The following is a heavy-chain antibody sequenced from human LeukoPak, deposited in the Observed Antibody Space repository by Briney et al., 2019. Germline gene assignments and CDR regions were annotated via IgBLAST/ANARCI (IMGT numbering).Heavy chain of an antibody. D-gene: IGHD1-26*01. CDR1: GYSFTTYW. CDR2: IYPGESDT. CDR3: ARRPTNYYGMDV. J-gene: IGHJ6*02. Sequence: ASVKVSCKASGYSFTTYWIVWVRQMPGKGPEWMGVIYPGESDTRYSPSFQGHVTISADKSISTAYLQWSSLKASDTAMYYCARRPTNYYGMDVWGQGTTVTVSS. V-gene: IGHV5-51*01.